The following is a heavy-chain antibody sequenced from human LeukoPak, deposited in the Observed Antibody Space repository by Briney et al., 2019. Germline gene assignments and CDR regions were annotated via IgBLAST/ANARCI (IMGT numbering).Heavy chain of an antibody. Sequence: PSETLSLTCAVYGGSFSGYYWSWIRQPPGKGLEWIGEINHSGSTNYNPPLKSRVTISVDTSKNQFSLKLSSVTAADTAVYYCARLGPAGNNPYYYYYGMDVWGQGTTVAVSS. V-gene: IGHV4-34*01. J-gene: IGHJ6*02. CDR1: GGSFSGYY. CDR3: ARLGPAGNNPYYYYYGMDV. D-gene: IGHD6-19*01. CDR2: INHSGST.